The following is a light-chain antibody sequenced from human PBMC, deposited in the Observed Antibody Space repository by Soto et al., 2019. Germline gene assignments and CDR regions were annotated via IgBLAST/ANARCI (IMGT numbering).Light chain of an antibody. CDR1: QSLLDSDDGNTY. CDR2: MVS. CDR3: IQRRHYPYT. V-gene: IGKV2-40*01. Sequence: DVVVTQTPLSLPVTPGEPASISCRSSQSLLDSDDGNTYLDWYLHKPGQSPQLLICMVSYRASGVPGRFSGSGSGTEFTLKISRVEAGDVGVYYCIQRRHYPYTFGQGTKLDIK. J-gene: IGKJ2*01.